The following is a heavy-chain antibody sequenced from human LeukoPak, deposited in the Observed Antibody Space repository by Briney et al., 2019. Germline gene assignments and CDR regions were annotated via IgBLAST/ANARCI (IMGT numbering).Heavy chain of an antibody. J-gene: IGHJ4*02. V-gene: IGHV4-39*07. CDR2: IHYNGST. D-gene: IGHD3-10*01. CDR3: ARDRGVPRPYYFDQ. CDR1: GGSIRSSSCY. Sequence: DPSETLSLTCTVSGGSIRSSSCYWGCIRQPPGKGLEWIGSIHYNGSTCYNPSLGGRVIMSIDTSKNQFSLRLTSVTAADTAMYYCARDRGVPRPYYFDQWGQGTLVTVSS.